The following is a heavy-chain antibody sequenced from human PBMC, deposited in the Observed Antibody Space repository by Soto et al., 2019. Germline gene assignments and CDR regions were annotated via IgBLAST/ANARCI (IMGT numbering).Heavy chain of an antibody. CDR1: GFTFSSYS. CDR3: ARADYDILTGSSPGDWFDP. V-gene: IGHV3-21*01. D-gene: IGHD3-9*01. Sequence: PGGSLRLSCAASGFTFSSYSMNWVRQAPGKGPEWVSSISSSSSYIYYADSVKGRFTISRDNAKNSLYLQMNSLRAEDTAVYYCARADYDILTGSSPGDWFDPWGQGTLVTVYS. CDR2: ISSSSSYI. J-gene: IGHJ5*02.